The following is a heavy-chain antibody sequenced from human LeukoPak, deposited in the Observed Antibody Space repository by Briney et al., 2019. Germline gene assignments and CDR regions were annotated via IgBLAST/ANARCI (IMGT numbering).Heavy chain of an antibody. CDR3: ARDLSTYGSGSFDY. Sequence: PGGSLRLSCAASGFTFSSYAMSWVRQAPGKGLEWVSAISGSGGSTYYADSVKGRFTISRDNAKKSLYLQMNSLRAEDTAVYYCARDLSTYGSGSFDYWGQGTLVTVSS. CDR2: ISGSGGST. J-gene: IGHJ4*02. CDR1: GFTFSSYA. V-gene: IGHV3-23*01. D-gene: IGHD3-10*01.